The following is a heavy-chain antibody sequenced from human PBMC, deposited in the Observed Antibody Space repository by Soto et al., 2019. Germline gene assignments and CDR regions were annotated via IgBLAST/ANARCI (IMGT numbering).Heavy chain of an antibody. Sequence: SETLSLTCTVSGGSISSSSYYWGWIRQPPGKGLEWIGSIYYSGSTYYNPSLKSRVTISVDTSKDQFSLKLSSVTAADTAVYYCARLTQQLEPSDYFDYWGQGTLVTVSS. CDR3: ARLTQQLEPSDYFDY. D-gene: IGHD6-13*01. CDR1: GGSISSSSYY. CDR2: IYYSGST. V-gene: IGHV4-39*01. J-gene: IGHJ4*02.